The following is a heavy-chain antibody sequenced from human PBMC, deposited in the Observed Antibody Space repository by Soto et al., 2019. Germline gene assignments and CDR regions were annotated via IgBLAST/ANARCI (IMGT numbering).Heavy chain of an antibody. V-gene: IGHV4-39*07. Sequence: SETLSLTCIVSGASISSSSYYWGWIRQPPGRGLEWIGTIYYSGNTYYNPSLKSRVTISVDTSKNQFSLKLTSVTAADTAVYYCARDKITGLFDYWGQGTLVTVSS. CDR2: IYYSGNT. J-gene: IGHJ4*02. CDR3: ARDKITGLFDY. CDR1: GASISSSSYY. D-gene: IGHD2-8*02.